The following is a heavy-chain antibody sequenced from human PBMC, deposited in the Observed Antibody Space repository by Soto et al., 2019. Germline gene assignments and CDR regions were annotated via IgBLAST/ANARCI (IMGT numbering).Heavy chain of an antibody. CDR1: GGTFSSYT. J-gene: IGHJ6*03. CDR2: IIPILGIA. V-gene: IGHV1-69*04. D-gene: IGHD3-3*01. CDR3: AREEGFLGYYYYYMDV. Sequence: ASVKVSCKASGGTFSSYTISWVRQAPGQGLEWMGRIIPILGIANYAQKFQGRVTITADKSTSTAYMELSSLRSEDTAVYYCAREEGFLGYYYYYMDVWGKGTTVTVSS.